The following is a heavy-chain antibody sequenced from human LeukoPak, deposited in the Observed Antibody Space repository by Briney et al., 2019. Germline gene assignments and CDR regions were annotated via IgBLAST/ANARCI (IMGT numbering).Heavy chain of an antibody. CDR2: ITGSGTGT. V-gene: IGHV3-43*02. D-gene: IGHD3-3*01. CDR1: GFTFDEYA. J-gene: IGHJ5*02. Sequence: GGSLRLSCAASGFTFDEYAMHWARQVPGKGLQWVSVITGSGTGTDYADSVKGRFTISRDNSRNSLYLQMNSLRIEDTALYYCAKDMDHYDFWTGGFDPWGQGTLVTVSS. CDR3: AKDMDHYDFWTGGFDP.